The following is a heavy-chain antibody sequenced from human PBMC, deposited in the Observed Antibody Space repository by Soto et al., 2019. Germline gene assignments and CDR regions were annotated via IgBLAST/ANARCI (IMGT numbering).Heavy chain of an antibody. CDR1: GASISNYY. CDR2: IYASGTT. J-gene: IGHJ4*02. D-gene: IGHD1-1*01. V-gene: IGHV4-4*07. Sequence: QVRLQESGPGLVKPSETLSLTCTVSGASISNYYWSWIRQPAGKGLECLGRIYASGTTTYNPSLMSRVTMSVDTFKNQFSLNLNSVTAADTAVYYCARESRSELGTVEYWGQGTLVTVSS. CDR3: ARESRSELGTVEY.